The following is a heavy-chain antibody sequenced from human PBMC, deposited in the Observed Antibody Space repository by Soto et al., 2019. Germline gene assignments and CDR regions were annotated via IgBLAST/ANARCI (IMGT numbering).Heavy chain of an antibody. J-gene: IGHJ5*02. CDR2: ISYDGSNK. D-gene: IGHD3-22*01. Sequence: QVQLVESGGGVVQPGRSLRLSCAASGFTFSSYGMHWVRQAPGKGLEWVAVISYDGSNKYYADSVKGRFTISRDNSKNTLYLQMNSLRAEDTAVYYCAQGTYYYDSRTNWFHPWGQGTLVTVSS. CDR1: GFTFSSYG. CDR3: AQGTYYYDSRTNWFHP. V-gene: IGHV3-30*18.